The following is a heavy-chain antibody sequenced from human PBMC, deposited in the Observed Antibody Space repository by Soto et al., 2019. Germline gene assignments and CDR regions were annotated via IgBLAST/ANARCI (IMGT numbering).Heavy chain of an antibody. Sequence: QITLKESGPTLVRPTQTLTLTCAFSGFSLSTSGVGVGWIRQPPGKALEWLAVIYWDDSKHYSPSLRSRLTITKDTSKNQVLLTMTNMDPPDTGTYYCAHKGPEDWPLDYWGQGTLVTVSS. CDR2: IYWDDSK. J-gene: IGHJ4*02. CDR3: AHKGPEDWPLDY. V-gene: IGHV2-5*02. CDR1: GFSLSTSGVG. D-gene: IGHD3-9*01.